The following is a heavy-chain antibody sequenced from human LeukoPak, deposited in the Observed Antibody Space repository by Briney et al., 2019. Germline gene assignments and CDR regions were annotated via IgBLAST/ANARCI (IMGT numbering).Heavy chain of an antibody. CDR1: GLTVSSNY. Sequence: GGSLRLSCAASGLTVSSNYMSRVRQAPGKGLEWVSVIYSGGSTYYAESVKGRFTISRDNSKNTLYLQMKSLRAEDTAVYYCAREFEVAGLAMDVWGKGTTVTVSS. CDR2: IYSGGST. J-gene: IGHJ6*04. CDR3: AREFEVAGLAMDV. D-gene: IGHD6-19*01. V-gene: IGHV3-53*01.